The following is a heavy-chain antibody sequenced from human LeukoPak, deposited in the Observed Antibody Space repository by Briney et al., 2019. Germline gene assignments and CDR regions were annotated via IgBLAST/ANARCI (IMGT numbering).Heavy chain of an antibody. Sequence: GGSLRPSCAASGFIFSTYAMHWVRQAPGKGLEWVALISYDGSNKYNADSVKGRFTISRDNSKNTLYLQMNSLRAEDTAVYYCAREWLQRAFDIWGQGTMVTVSS. V-gene: IGHV3-30-3*01. CDR3: AREWLQRAFDI. CDR2: ISYDGSNK. D-gene: IGHD5-24*01. CDR1: GFIFSTYA. J-gene: IGHJ3*02.